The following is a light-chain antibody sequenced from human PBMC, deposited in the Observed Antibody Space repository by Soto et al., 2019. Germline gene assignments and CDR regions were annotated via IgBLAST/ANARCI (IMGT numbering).Light chain of an antibody. V-gene: IGKV1-12*01. J-gene: IGKJ5*01. Sequence: DIQITQSPSAVSASVGDRVTMTFLASQFISSWLVWYQQKPGKAPKLLIYGASSLQSWVPSRFSGSGSGTDFTLTISSLQPEDFATYYCQQSYSAPITFGQGTRLEIK. CDR1: QFISSW. CDR3: QQSYSAPIT. CDR2: GAS.